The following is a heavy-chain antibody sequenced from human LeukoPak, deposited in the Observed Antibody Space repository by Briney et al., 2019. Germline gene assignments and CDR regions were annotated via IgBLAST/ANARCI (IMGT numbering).Heavy chain of an antibody. J-gene: IGHJ4*02. D-gene: IGHD5-18*01. V-gene: IGHV4-59*01. CDR3: ARSGIQLWSSFDY. Sequence: PSETLSLTCTVSGGSISSYYWSWIRQPPGKGLEWIGYIYYSGSTNYNPSLKSRVTISVDTPKNQFSLKLSSVTAADTAVYYCARSGIQLWSSFDYWGQGTLVTVSS. CDR1: GGSISSYY. CDR2: IYYSGST.